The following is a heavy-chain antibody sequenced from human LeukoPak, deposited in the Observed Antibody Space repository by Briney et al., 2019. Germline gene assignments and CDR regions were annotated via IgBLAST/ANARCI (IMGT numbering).Heavy chain of an antibody. CDR2: INANSGGT. V-gene: IGHV1-2*02. Sequence: ASVKVSCKASGYTFTGYYMHWVRQAPGQGLEWMGWINANSGGTKYARKFQGRVTVTRDTSITTAFMELSSLTSDDTAVYYCARDLGHPSSPTYWGQGTLVTVSS. CDR3: ARDLGHPSSPTY. J-gene: IGHJ4*02. D-gene: IGHD3-10*01. CDR1: GYTFTGYY.